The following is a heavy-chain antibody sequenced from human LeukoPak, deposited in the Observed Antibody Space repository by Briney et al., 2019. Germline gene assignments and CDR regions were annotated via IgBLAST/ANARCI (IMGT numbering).Heavy chain of an antibody. CDR3: ASLGYSSGRSGPIGY. Sequence: SVKVSCKASGGTFSSYAISWVRQAPGQGLEWMGRIIPILGIANYSQKFQGRVTITADKSTSTAYMELSSLRSEDTAVYYCASLGYSSGRSGPIGYWGQGTLVTVSS. J-gene: IGHJ4*02. CDR1: GGTFSSYA. CDR2: IIPILGIA. V-gene: IGHV1-69*04. D-gene: IGHD6-19*01.